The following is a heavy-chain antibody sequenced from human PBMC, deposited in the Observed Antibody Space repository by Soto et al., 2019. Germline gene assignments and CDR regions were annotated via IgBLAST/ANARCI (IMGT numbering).Heavy chain of an antibody. Sequence: GGSLRLSCAASGFTFSSYAMHWVRQAPAKGLEWVAVISYDGSNKYYADSVKGRFTISRDNSKNTLYLQMNSLRAEDTAVYYCARESSMVDYYDSSGYYYYGMDVWGQGTTVTVSS. CDR3: ARESSMVDYYDSSGYYYYGMDV. D-gene: IGHD3-22*01. V-gene: IGHV3-30-3*01. J-gene: IGHJ6*02. CDR1: GFTFSSYA. CDR2: ISYDGSNK.